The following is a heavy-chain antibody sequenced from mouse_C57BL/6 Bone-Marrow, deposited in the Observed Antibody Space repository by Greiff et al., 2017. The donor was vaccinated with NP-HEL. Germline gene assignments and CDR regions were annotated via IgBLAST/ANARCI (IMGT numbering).Heavy chain of an antibody. CDR3: ARDAYYDYGYAMDY. Sequence: EVQRVESGGGLVQSGRSLRLSCATSGFTFSDFYMEWVRQAPGKGLEWIAASRNKANDYTTEYSASVKGRFIVSRDTSQSILYLQMNALRAEDTAIYYCARDAYYDYGYAMDYWGQGTSVTVSS. CDR2: SRNKANDYTT. CDR1: GFTFSDFY. J-gene: IGHJ4*01. D-gene: IGHD2-4*01. V-gene: IGHV7-1*01.